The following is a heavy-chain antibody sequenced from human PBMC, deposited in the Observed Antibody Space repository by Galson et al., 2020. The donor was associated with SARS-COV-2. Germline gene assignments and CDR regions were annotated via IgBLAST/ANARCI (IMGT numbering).Heavy chain of an antibody. CDR1: GFTLSNYA. J-gene: IGHJ4*02. CDR3: AWGSTINDF. V-gene: IGHV3-23*01. Sequence: GESLTISCAASGFTLSNYAMSWVRQAPGKGLEWVSLIRGSDGSIYYADSVKGRFTISRDNSKNTLHLQMNSLRVDDTAVYYCAWGSTINDFWGQGTLVTVSS. CDR2: IRGSDGSI. D-gene: IGHD3-16*01.